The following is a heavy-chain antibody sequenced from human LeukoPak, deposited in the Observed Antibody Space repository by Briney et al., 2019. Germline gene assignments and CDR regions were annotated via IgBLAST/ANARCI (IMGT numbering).Heavy chain of an antibody. CDR2: ISSSSSYI. Sequence: GGSLRLSCAASGFTFSSYSMNWVRQAPGKGLEWVSSISSSSSYIYYADSVKGRFTISRDNAKNSLYLQMNSLRAEDTAVYYCARLRSGYYYGSGSYYGLTRPPYYYYYMDVWGKGTTVTISS. CDR1: GFTFSSYS. V-gene: IGHV3-21*01. D-gene: IGHD3-10*01. CDR3: ARLRSGYYYGSGSYYGLTRPPYYYYYMDV. J-gene: IGHJ6*03.